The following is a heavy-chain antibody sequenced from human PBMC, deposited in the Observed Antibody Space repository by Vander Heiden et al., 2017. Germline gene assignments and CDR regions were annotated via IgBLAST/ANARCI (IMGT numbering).Heavy chain of an antibody. J-gene: IGHJ4*02. V-gene: IGHV3-74*01. CDR2: INSDGGST. CDR3: ARDAKLWRLDY. Sequence: GLSWVSRINSDGGSTNADFVKGRFTISRDNAKNTLFLQMNSLRAEDTAVYYCARDAKLWRLDYWGQGTLVIVSS. D-gene: IGHD3-16*01.